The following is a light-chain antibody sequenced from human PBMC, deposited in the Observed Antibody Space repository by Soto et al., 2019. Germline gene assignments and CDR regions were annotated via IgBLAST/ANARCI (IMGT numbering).Light chain of an antibody. CDR2: AAS. CDR1: QSVSKY. CDR3: QQSYGTPPWT. Sequence: DIQVTQSPSSLSASVGDRVTITCRASQSVSKYLNWFQQKPGKAPKLLIYAASSLQSGVPSRFSGSGSGTDFTLTISSLQPEDFATYYCQQSYGTPPWTFGQGTKV. V-gene: IGKV1-39*01. J-gene: IGKJ1*01.